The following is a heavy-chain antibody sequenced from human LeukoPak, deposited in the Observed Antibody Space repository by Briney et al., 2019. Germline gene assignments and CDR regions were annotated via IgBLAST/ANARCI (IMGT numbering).Heavy chain of an antibody. Sequence: PGGSLRLSCAASGFTFSSYAMSWVRQAPGKGLEWVSAISGSGGSTYYADSVKGRFTISRDNSKNTLYLQMSSLRAEDTAVYYCVKDFHCSSTSCYAGVKYLDYWGQGTLVTVSS. V-gene: IGHV3-23*01. CDR3: VKDFHCSSTSCYAGVKYLDY. D-gene: IGHD2-2*01. CDR2: ISGSGGST. CDR1: GFTFSSYA. J-gene: IGHJ4*02.